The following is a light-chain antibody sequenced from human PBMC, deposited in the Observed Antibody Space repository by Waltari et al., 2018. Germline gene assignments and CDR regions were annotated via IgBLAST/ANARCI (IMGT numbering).Light chain of an antibody. Sequence: DIQMTQSPSSLSASVGDRVTITCRASQDITNELVWFQQRPGKAPKRLIYAASSLQSGVPSRFSGSGCGTEFTLTISSLQPEDFATYYCLQHNNYPFTFGPGTKVDIK. J-gene: IGKJ3*01. CDR1: QDITNE. CDR2: AAS. CDR3: LQHNNYPFT. V-gene: IGKV1-17*01.